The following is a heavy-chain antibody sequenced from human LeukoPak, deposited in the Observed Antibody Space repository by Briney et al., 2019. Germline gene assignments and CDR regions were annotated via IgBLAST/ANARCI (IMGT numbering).Heavy chain of an antibody. V-gene: IGHV3-21*01. Sequence: GGSLRLSCAASGFSFSAYSMNWVRQTPGKGLEWVSAIGIGTSQIWYADSVKGRFTISRDNAKNSLYLEMTSLRAEDTAVYYCAKDQVDIVATIVSYWGQGTLVTVSS. J-gene: IGHJ4*02. D-gene: IGHD5-12*01. CDR3: AKDQVDIVATIVSY. CDR2: IGIGTSQI. CDR1: GFSFSAYS.